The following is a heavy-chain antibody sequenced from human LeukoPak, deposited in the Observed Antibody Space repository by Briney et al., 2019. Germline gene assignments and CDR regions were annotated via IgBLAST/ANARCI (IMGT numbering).Heavy chain of an antibody. Sequence: GGSLRLSCAASGFTFSSYSMNWVRQAPGKGLEWVSSISSSSSYIYYADSVKGRFTIPRDNAKNSLYLQMNSLRAEDTAVYYCARVNATSTYYDLWSGYCWFDPWGQGTLVTVSS. CDR1: GFTFSSYS. J-gene: IGHJ5*02. CDR2: ISSSSSYI. V-gene: IGHV3-21*01. D-gene: IGHD3-3*01. CDR3: ARVNATSTYYDLWSGYCWFDP.